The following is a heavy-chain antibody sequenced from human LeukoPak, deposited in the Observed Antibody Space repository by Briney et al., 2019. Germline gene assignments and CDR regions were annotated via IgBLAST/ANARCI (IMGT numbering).Heavy chain of an antibody. J-gene: IGHJ4*02. D-gene: IGHD2-21*01. CDR1: GGSIRSDY. CDR2: IKSKTGGGTV. V-gene: IGHV3-15*01. Sequence: ETLSLTCTVSGGSIRSDYWSWVRQPPGKGLEWVGRIKSKTGGGTVDYSAPVKGRFTISRDDSKNTLYLQMNSLKTEDTAVYYCTTDLWKWGQGTLVTVSS. CDR3: TTDLWK.